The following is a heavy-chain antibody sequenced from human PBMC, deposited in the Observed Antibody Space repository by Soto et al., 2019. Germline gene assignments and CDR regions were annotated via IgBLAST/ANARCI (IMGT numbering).Heavy chain of an antibody. Sequence: EVQLLESGGGLVQPGGSLRLSCAASGFTFSSYAMSWVRQAPGKGLEWVSAISGSGGSTYYADSVKGRFTISRDNSKNTLDLQMNSLRGEDTAVYYCAKGPLNYDFWSGSDYWGQGTLVTVSS. CDR3: AKGPLNYDFWSGSDY. J-gene: IGHJ4*02. CDR1: GFTFSSYA. CDR2: ISGSGGST. D-gene: IGHD3-3*01. V-gene: IGHV3-23*01.